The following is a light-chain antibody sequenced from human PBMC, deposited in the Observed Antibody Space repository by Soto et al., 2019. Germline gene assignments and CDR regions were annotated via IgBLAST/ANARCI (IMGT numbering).Light chain of an antibody. CDR1: HSVTSNY. V-gene: IGKV3-20*01. J-gene: IGKJ1*01. Sequence: EIVWTQSPGTLSLSPGERATLSCRSSHSVTSNYLAWYQQKPGQAPRLLIYDVSSMATGIPDRFSGSGSGTDFTLTISRLEPVDFAVYYCQQYGISPTFGQGTKVEIK. CDR3: QQYGISPT. CDR2: DVS.